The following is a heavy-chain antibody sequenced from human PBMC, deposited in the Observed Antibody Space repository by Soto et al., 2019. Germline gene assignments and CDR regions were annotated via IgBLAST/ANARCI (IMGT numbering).Heavy chain of an antibody. CDR2: IDYSGST. J-gene: IGHJ4*02. V-gene: IGHV4-39*02. D-gene: IGHD6-19*01. Sequence: QLQLQESGPGLVKPSETLSLTCTVSGCSISSSTYYWGRIRQPPGKGLAWIGSIDYSGSTYYNPSRKSRVPISAATSKNRFSLKLSSVTAADTAVYYCARVHSSGWHLDYWGQGTLVTVSS. CDR1: GCSISSSTYY. CDR3: ARVHSSGWHLDY.